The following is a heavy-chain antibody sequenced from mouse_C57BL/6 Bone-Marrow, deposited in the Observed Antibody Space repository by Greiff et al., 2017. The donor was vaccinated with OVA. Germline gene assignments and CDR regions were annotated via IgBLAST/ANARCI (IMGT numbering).Heavy chain of an antibody. V-gene: IGHV1-15*01. D-gene: IGHD2-1*01. Sequence: QVQLQQSGAELVRPGASVTLSCKASGYTFTDYEMHWVKQTPVHGLEWIGAIDPETGGTAYNQKFKGKAILTADKSSSTAYMELRSLTSEDSAVYYCTRGGIYYGNYYAMDYWGQGTSVTVSS. CDR2: IDPETGGT. CDR1: GYTFTDYE. J-gene: IGHJ4*01. CDR3: TRGGIYYGNYYAMDY.